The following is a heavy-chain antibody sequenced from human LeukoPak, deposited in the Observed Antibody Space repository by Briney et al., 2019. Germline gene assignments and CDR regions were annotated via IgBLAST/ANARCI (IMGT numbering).Heavy chain of an antibody. Sequence: GGSLRLSCAASGFTFSIYGMGWVRQAPGKGLEWVSSISDNGGNTYYADSAKGRFTISRDNSKNTLYLQMNSLRAEDAAVYYCAKAPVTTCSGAYCYPFDYWGQGTLVTVSS. J-gene: IGHJ4*02. V-gene: IGHV3-23*01. CDR2: ISDNGGNT. D-gene: IGHD2-15*01. CDR1: GFTFSIYG. CDR3: AKAPVTTCSGAYCYPFDY.